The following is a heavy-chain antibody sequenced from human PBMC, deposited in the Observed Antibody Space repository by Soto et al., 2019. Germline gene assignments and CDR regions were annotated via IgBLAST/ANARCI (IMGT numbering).Heavy chain of an antibody. CDR1: GFTFSSYE. J-gene: IGHJ4*02. V-gene: IGHV3-48*03. D-gene: IGHD6-6*01. Sequence: GALRLSCAASGFTFSSYEMNWVRQAPGKGLEWVSYISSSGSTIYYADSVKGRFTISRDNAKNSLYLQMNSLRAEDTAVYYCARGGYSSSPFDYWGQGTLVTVSS. CDR3: ARGGYSSSPFDY. CDR2: ISSSGSTI.